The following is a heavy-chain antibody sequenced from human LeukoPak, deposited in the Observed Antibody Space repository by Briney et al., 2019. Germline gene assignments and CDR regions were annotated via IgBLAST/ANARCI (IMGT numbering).Heavy chain of an antibody. V-gene: IGHV4-4*07. CDR1: GGSICPYY. Sequence: SETLSLTCTVSGGSICPYYWTWIRQSAAKGLEYIGRIHCGGTTNYNPSLASRMTLSVDTSKKQVSLKLSSVTAADTAVYYCARDSPDGYTLEHYYYYMDVWGKGTTVTVSS. CDR3: ARDSPDGYTLEHYYYYMDV. CDR2: IHCGGTT. J-gene: IGHJ6*03. D-gene: IGHD5-18*01.